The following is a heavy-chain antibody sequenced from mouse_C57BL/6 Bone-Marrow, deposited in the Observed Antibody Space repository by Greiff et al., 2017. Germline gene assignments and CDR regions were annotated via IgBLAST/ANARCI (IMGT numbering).Heavy chain of an antibody. J-gene: IGHJ3*01. CDR2: IYPRCGNT. CDR3: ARRYCWKFAY. Sequence: QVQLKESGAELARPGASVKLSCKASGYTFTSYGISWVKQRTGQGLEWIGEIYPRCGNTYYTEKFKGKATLTADKSSSTTYMELRSLTSEDSAVYFYARRYCWKFAYWGQGTLVTVSA. CDR1: GYTFTSYG. V-gene: IGHV1-81*01. D-gene: IGHD1-1*01.